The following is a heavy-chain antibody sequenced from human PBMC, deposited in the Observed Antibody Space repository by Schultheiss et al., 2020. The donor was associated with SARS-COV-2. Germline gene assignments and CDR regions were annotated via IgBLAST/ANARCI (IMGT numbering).Heavy chain of an antibody. V-gene: IGHV3-30*03. CDR1: GFSFSDHH. Sequence: GGSLRLSCAASGFSFSDHHMNWVRQAPGKGLEWVALISYDGSNKYYADSVKGRFTISRDSAKNSLYLQMNSLRDEDTAVYYCARDTGSAYAMDVWGQGTTVTVSS. CDR2: ISYDGSNK. D-gene: IGHD3-10*01. J-gene: IGHJ6*02. CDR3: ARDTGSAYAMDV.